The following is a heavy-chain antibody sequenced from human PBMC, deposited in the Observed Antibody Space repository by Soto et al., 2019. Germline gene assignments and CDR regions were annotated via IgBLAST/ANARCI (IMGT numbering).Heavy chain of an antibody. CDR2: IYHSGST. D-gene: IGHD6-19*01. J-gene: IGHJ4*02. CDR3: ARAGGLGAVAVDY. Sequence: QLQLQESGSGLVKPSQTLSLTCAVSGGSISSGGYSWSWIRQPPGKGLEWIGYIYHSGSTYYNPSLKSRVTISVDRSKNQFSLKLRSVAAADTAVYYCARAGGLGAVAVDYWGQGTLVTVSS. CDR1: GGSISSGGYS. V-gene: IGHV4-30-2*01.